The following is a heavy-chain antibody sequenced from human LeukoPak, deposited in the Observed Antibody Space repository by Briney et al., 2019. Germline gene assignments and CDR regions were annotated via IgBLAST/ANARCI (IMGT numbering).Heavy chain of an antibody. CDR2: IYYSGNT. CDR3: ARGKYPSGSYVTLFDY. D-gene: IGHD1-26*01. CDR1: GGSISSSSYY. V-gene: IGHV4-39*01. J-gene: IGHJ4*02. Sequence: PSETLSLTCTVSGGSISSSSYYWGWIRQPPGEGLEWIGSIYYSGNTYYNPSLKSRVTISVDTSKNQFSLKLSSVTAADTAVYYCARGKYPSGSYVTLFDYWGQGTLVTVSS.